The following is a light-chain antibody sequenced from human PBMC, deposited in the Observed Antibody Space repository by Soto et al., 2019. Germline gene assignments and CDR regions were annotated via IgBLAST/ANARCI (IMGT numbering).Light chain of an antibody. CDR1: QSIGTY. Sequence: DIQITQSPSSLSAPDGDRLTISCRASQSIGTYLNWYHQRPGRAPKLLIYAAATLQSGVPSRFSGSGSGTDVTLTISSLQPEDFATYYCQRSYTPPPTFGQGTKV. CDR2: AAA. J-gene: IGKJ1*01. CDR3: QRSYTPPPT. V-gene: IGKV1-39*01.